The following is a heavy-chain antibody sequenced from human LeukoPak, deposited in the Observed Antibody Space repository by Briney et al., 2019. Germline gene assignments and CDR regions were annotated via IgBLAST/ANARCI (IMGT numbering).Heavy chain of an antibody. V-gene: IGHV3-9*01. CDR3: SKGGGAIAAVRLGY. J-gene: IGHJ4*02. CDR2: ISWNSGSI. Sequence: GRSLRLSCVASGFTFEDYAMHWVRQAPGKGLEWVSGISWNSGSIGYVDSAKGRFTISRDNAKNSLYLQMNSLRAEDTALYYCSKGGGAIAAVRLGYWGQGTLVTVSS. CDR1: GFTFEDYA. D-gene: IGHD6-13*01.